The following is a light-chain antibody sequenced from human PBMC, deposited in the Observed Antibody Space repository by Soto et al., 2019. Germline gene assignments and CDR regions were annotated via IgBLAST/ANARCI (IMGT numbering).Light chain of an antibody. CDR3: AAWDDSLRAVI. CDR1: SSNIGGNF. CDR2: RNN. Sequence: QAVVTQPPSASGTPGQRVTISCSGSSSNIGGNFVSWFLLLPGTAPKLLIYRNNQRPSGVPDRFSGSKSGTSASLAISGLRSEDEADYYCAAWDDSLRAVIFGGGTKLTVL. J-gene: IGLJ2*01. V-gene: IGLV1-47*01.